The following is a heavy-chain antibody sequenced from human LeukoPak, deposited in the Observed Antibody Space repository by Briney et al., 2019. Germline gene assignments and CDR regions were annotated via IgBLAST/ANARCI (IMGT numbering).Heavy chain of an antibody. D-gene: IGHD6-13*01. CDR2: ISAYNGNT. J-gene: IGHJ6*03. CDR3: ARTYSSSWYSYYYYYYMGV. Sequence: ASVKVSCKASGYTFTSYGISWVRQAPGQGLEWMGWISAYNGNTNYAQKLQGRVTMTTDTSTSTAYMELRSLRSDDAAVYYCARTYSSSWYSYYYYYYMGVWGKGTTVTISS. V-gene: IGHV1-18*01. CDR1: GYTFTSYG.